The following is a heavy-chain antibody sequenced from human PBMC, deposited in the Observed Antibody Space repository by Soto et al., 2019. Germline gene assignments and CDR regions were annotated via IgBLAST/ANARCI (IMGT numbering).Heavy chain of an antibody. CDR2: IYYSGST. V-gene: IGHV4-31*03. Sequence: QVQLQESGPGLVKPSQTLSLTCTVSGGSISSGGYYWSWIRQHPGKGLEWIGYIYYSGSTYYNPSLKRRVTISVDTSKNQFSLKLSSVTAADTAVYYCARDIVVVVAAPEPLVHAFDIWGQGTMVTVSS. J-gene: IGHJ3*02. CDR1: GGSISSGGYY. CDR3: ARDIVVVVAAPEPLVHAFDI. D-gene: IGHD2-15*01.